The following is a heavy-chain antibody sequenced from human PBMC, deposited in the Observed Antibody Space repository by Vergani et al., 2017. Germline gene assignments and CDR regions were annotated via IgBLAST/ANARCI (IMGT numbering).Heavy chain of an antibody. CDR1: DSSIMTNPY. Sequence: QVQLQESGPGLVKPSETLTLTCDVSDSSIMTNPYWGWFRQSPGKGLEWIGCIHHSGDTHYNSSLKSRVSISLVPSSKFSLSLTSVTAADTAIYYCARHRVSGCFFPSSYFYGMDVWGHGTTVTVSS. CDR2: IHHSGDT. D-gene: IGHD3-10*01. CDR3: ARHRVSGCFFPSSYFYGMDV. J-gene: IGHJ6*02. V-gene: IGHV4-38-2*01.